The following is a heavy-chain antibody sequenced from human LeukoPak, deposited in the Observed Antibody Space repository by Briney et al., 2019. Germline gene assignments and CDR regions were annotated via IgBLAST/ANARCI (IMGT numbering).Heavy chain of an antibody. Sequence: GSLRLSCAASGFTFSSYAMHWVRQAPGKGLEWVAVISYDGSNKYYADSVKGRFTISRDNSKNTLYLQMNSLRAEDTAVYYCARVVDSGSPVDYWGQGTLVTVSS. V-gene: IGHV3-30-3*01. D-gene: IGHD1-26*01. CDR1: GFTFSSYA. CDR3: ARVVDSGSPVDY. CDR2: ISYDGSNK. J-gene: IGHJ4*02.